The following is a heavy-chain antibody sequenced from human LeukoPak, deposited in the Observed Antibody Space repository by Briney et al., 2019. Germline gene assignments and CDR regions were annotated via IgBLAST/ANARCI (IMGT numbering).Heavy chain of an antibody. J-gene: IGHJ4*02. CDR3: ARDAFTSHPNPLLEGGSPQPLTY. Sequence: GGSLRLSCAASGFTFSSYAMHCVRQAPGKGLEYVSAISSNGGSTYYANSVKGRFTISRDNSKNTLYLQMGSLRAEDMAVYYCARDAFTSHPNPLLEGGSPQPLTYWGQGTLVTVSS. CDR1: GFTFSSYA. D-gene: IGHD3-16*01. V-gene: IGHV3-64*01. CDR2: ISSNGGST.